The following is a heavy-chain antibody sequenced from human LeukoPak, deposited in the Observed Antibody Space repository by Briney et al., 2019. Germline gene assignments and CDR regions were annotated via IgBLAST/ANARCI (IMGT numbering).Heavy chain of an antibody. Sequence: SETLSLTCTVSGYSISSAYYWGWIRQPPGKGLEWIGSIYHSGSTYYNPSLKSRVTISVDTSKNQFSLKLTSVTAADTAVYYCARHPSGRMWLQQGGWFDPWGQGTLVTVSS. V-gene: IGHV4-38-2*02. CDR2: IYHSGST. D-gene: IGHD5-24*01. CDR1: GYSISSAYY. CDR3: ARHPSGRMWLQQGGWFDP. J-gene: IGHJ5*02.